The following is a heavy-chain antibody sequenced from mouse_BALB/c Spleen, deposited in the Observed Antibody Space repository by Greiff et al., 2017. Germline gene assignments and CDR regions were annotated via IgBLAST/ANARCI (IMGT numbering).Heavy chain of an antibody. V-gene: IGHV1-80*01. J-gene: IGHJ2*01. Sequence: QVQLQQSGAELVRPGSSVKISCKASGYAFSSYWMNWVKQRPGQGLEWIGQIYPGDGDTNYNGKFKGKATLTADKSSSTAYMQLSSLTSEDSAVYFCARGGYDYDGDYWGQGTTLTVSS. CDR3: ARGGYDYDGDY. D-gene: IGHD2-4*01. CDR1: GYAFSSYW. CDR2: IYPGDGDT.